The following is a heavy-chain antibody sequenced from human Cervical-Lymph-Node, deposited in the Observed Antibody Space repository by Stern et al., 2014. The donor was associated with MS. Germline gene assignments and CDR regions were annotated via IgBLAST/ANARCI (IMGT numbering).Heavy chain of an antibody. CDR3: ARTYELDY. CDR1: GYTFTSYD. CDR2: MNPNTGDT. Sequence: QVQLVESGAEVKKPGASVRVSCKASGYTFTSYDINWVRQAPGQGLEWMGWMNPNTGDTGYAQKFHGRITMTRNTSLSTAYMDLSSLRSEDMATYYCARTYELDYWGQGTLVVVSS. V-gene: IGHV1-8*01. J-gene: IGHJ4*02. D-gene: IGHD5-12*01.